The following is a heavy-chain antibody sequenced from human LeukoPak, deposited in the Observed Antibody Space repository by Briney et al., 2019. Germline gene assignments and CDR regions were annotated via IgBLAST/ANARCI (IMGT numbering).Heavy chain of an antibody. CDR3: ARHRFTPRSWFDP. CDR1: GGSISSSSYY. D-gene: IGHD2-15*01. Sequence: SETLSLTCTVSGGSISSSSYYWGWIRQPPGKGLEWIGSIYYSGSTYYNPSLKSRVTISVDTSKNQFSLKLSSVTAADTAVYYCARHRFTPRSWFDPWGQGTLVTVSS. CDR2: IYYSGST. J-gene: IGHJ5*02. V-gene: IGHV4-39*01.